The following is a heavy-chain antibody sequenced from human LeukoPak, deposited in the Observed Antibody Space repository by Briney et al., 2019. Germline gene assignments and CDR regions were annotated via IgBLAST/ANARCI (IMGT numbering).Heavy chain of an antibody. Sequence: PSETLSLTCTVSGGSISSYYWSWIRQPPGKGLEWIGDIYYSGSTNYNPSLKSRVTISVETSKNQFSLKLSSVTAADTAVYYCARAKRYSYAPSVMDVWGQGTTVTVSS. D-gene: IGHD5-18*01. J-gene: IGHJ6*02. V-gene: IGHV4-59*01. CDR3: ARAKRYSYAPSVMDV. CDR1: GGSISSYY. CDR2: IYYSGST.